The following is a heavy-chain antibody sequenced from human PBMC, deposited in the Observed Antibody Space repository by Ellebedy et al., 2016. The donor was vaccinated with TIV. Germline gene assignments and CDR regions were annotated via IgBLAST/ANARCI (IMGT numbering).Heavy chain of an antibody. J-gene: IGHJ4*02. CDR3: ASLDTATVTGRAY. CDR1: GFTSRSDW. Sequence: PGGSLRLSCAVSGFTSRSDWLSWVRQAPGKGLEWVACIKSDESERYYVDSVRGRFTISRENAKNSLYLQMNSLRAEDTAVYYCASLDTATVTGRAYWGQGTLVTVSS. V-gene: IGHV3-7*03. D-gene: IGHD5-18*01. CDR2: IKSDESER.